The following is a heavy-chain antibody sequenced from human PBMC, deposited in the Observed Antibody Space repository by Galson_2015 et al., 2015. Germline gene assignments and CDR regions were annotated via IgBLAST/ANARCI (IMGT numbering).Heavy chain of an antibody. CDR3: ARDRGTVTTVYFDY. D-gene: IGHD4-17*01. CDR1: GFTFSSYG. CDR2: IWYDGSNK. J-gene: IGHJ4*02. V-gene: IGHV3-33*01. Sequence: SLRLSCAASGFTFSSYGMHWVRQAPGKGLEWVAVIWYDGSNKYYADSVKGRFTISRDNSKNTLYLQMNSLRAEDTAVYYCARDRGTVTTVYFDYWGQGTLVTVSS.